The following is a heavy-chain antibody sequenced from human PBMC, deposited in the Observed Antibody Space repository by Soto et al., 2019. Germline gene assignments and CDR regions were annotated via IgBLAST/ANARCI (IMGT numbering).Heavy chain of an antibody. V-gene: IGHV1-69*01. Sequence: QVQLVQSGAEVKKPGSSVKVSCKASGGTFSSYSINWVRQAPGQGLEWMGGIIPIFGTANYAQKFQGRVTITADEPRSTAYMEVSSLRSEDTAVYYCARDGGRHSGGIDYWGQGTVVTVSS. CDR2: IIPIFGTA. J-gene: IGHJ4*02. CDR3: ARDGGRHSGGIDY. CDR1: GGTFSSYS. D-gene: IGHD1-26*01.